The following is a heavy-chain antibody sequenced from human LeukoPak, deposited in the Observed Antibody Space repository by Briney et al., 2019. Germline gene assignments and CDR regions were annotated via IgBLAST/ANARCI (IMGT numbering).Heavy chain of an antibody. D-gene: IGHD3-22*01. CDR1: GGSISGYF. V-gene: IGHV4-59*12. CDR2: IYYSGGT. J-gene: IGHJ4*02. CDR3: ARHNSGYFYDY. Sequence: PSETLSLTCTVSGGSISGYFWSWIRQPPGKGLEWIGYIYYSGGTDYNPSLKSRVTISVDTSKNQFSLKLSPVTAADTAVYYCARHNSGYFYDYWGQGTLVSVSS.